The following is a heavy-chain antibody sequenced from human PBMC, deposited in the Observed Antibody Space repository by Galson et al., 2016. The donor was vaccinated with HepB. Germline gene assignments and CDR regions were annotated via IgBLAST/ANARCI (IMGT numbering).Heavy chain of an antibody. CDR1: GGSISSNNW. D-gene: IGHD1-1*01. CDR3: AKQPAEEESGSWFGP. Sequence: SETLSLTCAVSGGSISSNNWWSWVRQPPGKGLEWIGEIYHSGSTNYNPSLKSRVTMSVDKSKNYFVLNLNSVTAADTAVYYCAKQPAEEESGSWFGPWGQGTLVTVFS. CDR2: IYHSGST. J-gene: IGHJ5*02. V-gene: IGHV4-4*02.